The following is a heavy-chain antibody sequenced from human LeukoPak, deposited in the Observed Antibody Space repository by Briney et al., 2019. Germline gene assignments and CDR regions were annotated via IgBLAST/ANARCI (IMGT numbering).Heavy chain of an antibody. CDR3: ARQSISGSSLSYFDY. CDR2: IYDSGST. Sequence: PSETLSLTCTVSGVSISSYYGSWIRQPPGKGLEWIGNIYDSGSTNYNPSLKSRLTISVDTSKNQCSIKLSSVTAADTAVYYCARQSISGSSLSYFDYWGQGTLVNVSS. CDR1: GVSISSYY. D-gene: IGHD3-22*01. V-gene: IGHV4-59*01. J-gene: IGHJ4*02.